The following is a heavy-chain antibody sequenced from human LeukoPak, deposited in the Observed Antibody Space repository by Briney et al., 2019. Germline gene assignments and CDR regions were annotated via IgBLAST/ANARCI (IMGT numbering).Heavy chain of an antibody. CDR1: GSTFTSYR. D-gene: IGHD6-19*01. CDR3: ARDRAVAGFDY. CDR2: ISACNGNI. Sequence: AWVTVSCQASGSTFTSYRISELRQAPGPGVERMGWISACNGNINYEQKLQGRVTTTTNSSTTTANMEPRSLISDDTAVYYCARDRAVAGFDYWGQGTLVTVSS. J-gene: IGHJ4*02. V-gene: IGHV1-18*04.